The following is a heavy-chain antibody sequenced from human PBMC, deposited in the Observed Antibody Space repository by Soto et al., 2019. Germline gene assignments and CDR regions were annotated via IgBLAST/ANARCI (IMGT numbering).Heavy chain of an antibody. D-gene: IGHD1-26*01. CDR1: GLTFSDYY. CDR3: ATGRLEATVLDY. J-gene: IGHJ4*02. V-gene: IGHV3-11*01. CDR2: IDSSGDHI. Sequence: QVQLVESGGGLVKPGGSLRLSCAASGLTFSDYYMSWIRQAPGKGLEWVSYIDSSGDHIHYGDSVRGRFTISRDNAKTLLFLQMNSLRAEDTAVYYCATGRLEATVLDYWGQGTRVTVSS.